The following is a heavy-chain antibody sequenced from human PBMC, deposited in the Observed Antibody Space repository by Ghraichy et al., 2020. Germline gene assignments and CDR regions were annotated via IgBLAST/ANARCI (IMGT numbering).Heavy chain of an antibody. CDR1: GFTFSSYW. Sequence: GGSLRLSCAASGFTFSSYWMSWVRQAPGKGLEWVSNIKQDGSVKYYVDSVKGRFTISRDNAKNSLYLQMNSLRAEDTAVYYCARGRGSSWLQTEGVLVDYWGQGTLVTVSS. J-gene: IGHJ4*02. CDR2: IKQDGSVK. CDR3: ARGRGSSWLQTEGVLVDY. D-gene: IGHD6-13*01. V-gene: IGHV3-7*03.